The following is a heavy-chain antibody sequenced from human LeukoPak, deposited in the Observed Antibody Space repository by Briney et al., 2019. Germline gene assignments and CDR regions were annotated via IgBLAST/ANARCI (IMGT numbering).Heavy chain of an antibody. V-gene: IGHV3-30*18. D-gene: IGHD3-10*01. Sequence: GGSLRLSCAASGFTFSSYGTHWVRQAPGKGLEGVAVISYDGSNKYYADSVKGRFTISRDNSKNTLYLQMNSLSAEDTAVYYCAKDGIPYGSGSRAYNWFDSWGQGTLVTVSS. CDR2: ISYDGSNK. CDR3: AKDGIPYGSGSRAYNWFDS. CDR1: GFTFSSYG. J-gene: IGHJ5*01.